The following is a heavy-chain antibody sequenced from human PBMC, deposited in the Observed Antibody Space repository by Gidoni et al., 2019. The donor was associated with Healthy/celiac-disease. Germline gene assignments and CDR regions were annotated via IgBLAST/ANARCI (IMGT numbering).Heavy chain of an antibody. CDR1: GFTFNSYA. J-gene: IGHJ4*02. CDR3: AKEVVEATTIDY. Sequence: EVQLLESGGGLVQPGGSLRLSCAASGFTFNSYAMTWVSQAPGKGLAWVSGISGSGGGTYYADSVKGRFTISRDNSKNTLYLQMNSLRAEDTAVYYCAKEVVEATTIDYWGQGTLVTVSS. D-gene: IGHD1-26*01. CDR2: ISGSGGGT. V-gene: IGHV3-23*01.